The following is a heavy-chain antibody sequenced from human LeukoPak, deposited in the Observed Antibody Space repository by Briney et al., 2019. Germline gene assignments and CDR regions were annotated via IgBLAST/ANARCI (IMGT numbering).Heavy chain of an antibody. CDR2: INHSGST. D-gene: IGHD3-16*02. V-gene: IGHV4-34*01. Sequence: SETLSLTCAVYGGSFSGYYWSWILQPPGKGLEWIGEINHSGSTNYNPSLKSRVTISVDTSKNQFSLKLSSVTAADTAVYYCAREITFGGVIVYFDYWGQGTLVTVSS. CDR1: GGSFSGYY. J-gene: IGHJ4*02. CDR3: AREITFGGVIVYFDY.